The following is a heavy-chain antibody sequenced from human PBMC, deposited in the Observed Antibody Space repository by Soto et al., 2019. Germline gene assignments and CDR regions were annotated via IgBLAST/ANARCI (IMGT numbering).Heavy chain of an antibody. V-gene: IGHV3-23*01. CDR2: ISGSGGST. J-gene: IGHJ4*02. CDR1: GFTFSSYA. CDR3: AKDGIKQWLASRGEYYFDY. D-gene: IGHD6-19*01. Sequence: GALRLSCAASGFTFSSYAMSWVRQAPGKGLEWVSAISGSGGSTYYADSVKGRFTISRDNSKNTLYLQMNSLRAEDTAVYYCAKDGIKQWLASRGEYYFDYWGQGTLVTVSS.